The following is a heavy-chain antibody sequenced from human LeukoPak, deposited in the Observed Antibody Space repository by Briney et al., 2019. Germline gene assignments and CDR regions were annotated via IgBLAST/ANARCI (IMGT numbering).Heavy chain of an antibody. CDR3: AKFEGATIPGWFNDY. CDR1: GFTFSSYG. D-gene: IGHD6-19*01. V-gene: IGHV3-33*06. CDR2: IWYDGSNK. J-gene: IGHJ4*02. Sequence: PGRSLRLSCAASGFTFSSYGMHWVRQAPGKGLEWVAVIWYDGSNKYYADSVKGRFTISRDNSKNTLYLQMNSLRTEDTAVYFCAKFEGATIPGWFNDYWGQGILVTVSS.